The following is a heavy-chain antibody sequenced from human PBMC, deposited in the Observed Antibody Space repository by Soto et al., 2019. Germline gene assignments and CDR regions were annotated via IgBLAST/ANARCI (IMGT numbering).Heavy chain of an antibody. CDR3: AKLGFDYPGATSYFDY. CDR1: GCRFSSYG. CDR2: ISYDGSNK. V-gene: IGHV3-30*18. D-gene: IGHD4-17*01. Sequence: PGXSLRLSWAASGCRFSSYGLHWFRQAPVNGLEWVAVISYDGSNKYYADSVKGRFTISRDNSKNTLYLQMNSLRAEDTAVYYCAKLGFDYPGATSYFDYWGQGTLVTVSS. J-gene: IGHJ4*02.